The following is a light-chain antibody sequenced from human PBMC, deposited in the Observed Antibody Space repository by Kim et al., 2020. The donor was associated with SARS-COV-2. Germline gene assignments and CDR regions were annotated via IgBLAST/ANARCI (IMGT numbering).Light chain of an antibody. J-gene: IGLJ3*02. Sequence: NFMLTQSHSVSASPGKTVIISCTRSSGSIVSDFVQWFQQRPGSSPTTVIYEDHKRPSGVPDRFSASVDSSSNSASLTISGLRAEDEADYYCQSYDDNIWVFGGGTQLTVL. CDR1: SGSIVSDF. V-gene: IGLV6-57*01. CDR3: QSYDDNIWV. CDR2: EDH.